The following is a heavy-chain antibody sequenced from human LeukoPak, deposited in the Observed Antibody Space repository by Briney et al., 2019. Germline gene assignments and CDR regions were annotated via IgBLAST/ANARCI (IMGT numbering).Heavy chain of an antibody. CDR2: ISSSGSTF. D-gene: IGHD3-10*01. CDR1: GFNFSSYE. J-gene: IGHJ3*02. Sequence: PGGTLRLSCAASGFNFSSYEMNWVRQAPGKGLEWISYISSSGSTFHYADSVKGRFTISRDNGKNSLYLQMNSLRGEDTAVYYCAKSNGYGLVDIWGQGTMVTVSS. CDR3: AKSNGYGLVDI. V-gene: IGHV3-48*03.